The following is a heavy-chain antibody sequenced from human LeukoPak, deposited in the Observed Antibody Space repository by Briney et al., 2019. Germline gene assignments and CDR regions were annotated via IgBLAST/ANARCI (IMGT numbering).Heavy chain of an antibody. CDR1: GGSISDYS. V-gene: IGHV4-59*01. CDR2: IYYSGSA. Sequence: SETLSLTCTVSGGSISDYSWSWIRQPPGKGLEWIGNIYYSGSANHNPSLKSRVTISRDTSKNQFSLKLTSVTTADTAVYYCARDSGGINYYMDVWGKGTTVTVSS. CDR3: ARDSGGINYYMDV. J-gene: IGHJ6*03. D-gene: IGHD1-14*01.